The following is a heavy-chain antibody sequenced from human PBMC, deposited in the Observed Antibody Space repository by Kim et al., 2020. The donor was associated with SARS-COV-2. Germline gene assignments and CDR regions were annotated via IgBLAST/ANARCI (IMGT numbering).Heavy chain of an antibody. J-gene: IGHJ4*02. CDR3: ARDTFDGQSGGHFPY. D-gene: IGHD3-16*01. V-gene: IGHV3-7*03. Sequence: DSGKGRFTISRDNARNSLYLQMNNLGAEDTAVYYCARDTFDGQSGGHFPYWGQGTLVTVSS.